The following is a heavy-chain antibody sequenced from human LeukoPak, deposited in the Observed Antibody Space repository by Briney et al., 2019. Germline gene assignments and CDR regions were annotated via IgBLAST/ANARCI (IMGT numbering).Heavy chain of an antibody. CDR2: IKYDGSGK. Sequence: AGESLRLSCAASGFTLSSYWMSWVRQAPGKGLEWVANIKYDGSGKYYADSVKGRFTISRDDAKNSLYLEMNRLRVEDTAVYYCARDLFSGSYQEDFWGQGTLVTASS. V-gene: IGHV3-7*01. CDR1: GFTLSSYW. CDR3: ARDLFSGSYQEDF. J-gene: IGHJ4*02. D-gene: IGHD1-26*01.